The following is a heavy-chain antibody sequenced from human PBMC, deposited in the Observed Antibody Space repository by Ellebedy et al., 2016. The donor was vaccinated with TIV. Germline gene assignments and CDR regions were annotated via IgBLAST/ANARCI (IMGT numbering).Heavy chain of an antibody. D-gene: IGHD6-19*01. CDR2: IYYSGST. CDR1: DGSIITSSYF. J-gene: IGHJ5*02. V-gene: IGHV4-39*07. Sequence: MPSETLSLTCTVSDGSIITSSYFWGWIRQHPGKGLEWIGSIYYSGSTHRNPSLKSRVTISVDTSKNHFSLELRSVTAAYTAVYYCAREAVAGEYFDPWGQGTLVTVSS. CDR3: AREAVAGEYFDP.